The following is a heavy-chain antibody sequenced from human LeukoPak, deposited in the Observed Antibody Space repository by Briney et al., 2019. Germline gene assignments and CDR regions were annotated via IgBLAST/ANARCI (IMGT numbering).Heavy chain of an antibody. CDR3: ARDGGYYDSSGGY. D-gene: IGHD3-22*01. V-gene: IGHV1-2*02. J-gene: IGHJ4*02. Sequence: GASVKVSCKASGYTFTGYYMHWVRQAPGQGLEWMGWINPNSGGTNYAQKFQGRVTMTRDTSISTAYMELSRLRSDDTAVYYCARDGGYYDSSGGYWGQGTLVTVSS. CDR2: INPNSGGT. CDR1: GYTFTGYY.